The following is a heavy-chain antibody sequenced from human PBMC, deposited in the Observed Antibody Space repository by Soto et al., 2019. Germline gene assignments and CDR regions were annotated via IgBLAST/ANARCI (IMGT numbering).Heavy chain of an antibody. Sequence: PSETLSLTCTVSGGSISSYYWSWIRQPAGKGLEWTGRIYTSGSTNYNPSLKSRVTMSVDTSKNQLSLKLSSVTAADTAVYYCARDQQPQTGTYYGMDVWGQGTTVTVSS. V-gene: IGHV4-4*07. CDR2: IYTSGST. CDR3: ARDQQPQTGTYYGMDV. J-gene: IGHJ6*02. D-gene: IGHD1-7*01. CDR1: GGSISSYY.